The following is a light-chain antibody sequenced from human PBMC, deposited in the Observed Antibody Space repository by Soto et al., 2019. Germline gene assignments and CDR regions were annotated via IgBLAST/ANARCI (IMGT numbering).Light chain of an antibody. V-gene: IGLV1-40*01. J-gene: IGLJ1*01. CDR2: RNT. CDR3: SAWDNSLNGYV. CDR1: SSNIGAGYE. Sequence: QSVLTQPPSVSGAPGQRVTISCIGGSSNIGAGYEVHWYQQLPGTVPKLLIYRNTYRPSGVPDRFSGSKSGTSASLAISGLQSEDEGDYYCSAWDNSLNGYVFGPGTKVTVL.